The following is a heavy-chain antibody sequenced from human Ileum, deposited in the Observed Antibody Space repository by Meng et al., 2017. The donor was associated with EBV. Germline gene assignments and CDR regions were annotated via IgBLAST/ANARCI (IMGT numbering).Heavy chain of an antibody. V-gene: IGHV1-69*06. CDR3: ARGTGADY. CDR1: GSTFSVYG. J-gene: IGHJ4*02. Sequence: QVQLVQSGPGVNIPGSAVKVSCKSSGSTFSVYGITWVRQAPGQGLEWMGGIIPALGTPNYARKFQDRLTITADKSTSTGYMELHSLTSNDTAVYFCARGTGADYWGQGTLVTVSS. CDR2: IIPALGTP. D-gene: IGHD3-10*01.